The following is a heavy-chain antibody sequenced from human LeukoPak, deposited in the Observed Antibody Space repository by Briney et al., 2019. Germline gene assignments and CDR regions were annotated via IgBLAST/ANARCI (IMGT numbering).Heavy chain of an antibody. J-gene: IGHJ5*02. V-gene: IGHV1-2*02. CDR3: ARDRASVVPAAIRGFDP. CDR1: GYTFTSYY. D-gene: IGHD2-2*01. Sequence: ASVKVSCKASGYTFTSYYMHWVRQAPGQGLEWMGWINPNSGGTNYAQKFQGRVTMTRDTSISTAYMELSRLRSDDTAVYYCARDRASVVPAAIRGFDPWGQGTLVTVSS. CDR2: INPNSGGT.